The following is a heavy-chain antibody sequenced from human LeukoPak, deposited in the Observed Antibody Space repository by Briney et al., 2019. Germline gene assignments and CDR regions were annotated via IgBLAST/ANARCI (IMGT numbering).Heavy chain of an antibody. D-gene: IGHD5-24*01. CDR1: GFTFSDYY. Sequence: GGSLRLSCAASGFTFSDYYMSWIRQAPGKGLEWVSYISSSGSTIYYADSVKGRFTISRDNAKNTLYLQMNSLRAEDTAVYYCAKRTDAGWLQFFDYWGQGTLVTVSS. CDR3: AKRTDAGWLQFFDY. J-gene: IGHJ4*02. CDR2: ISSSGSTI. V-gene: IGHV3-11*01.